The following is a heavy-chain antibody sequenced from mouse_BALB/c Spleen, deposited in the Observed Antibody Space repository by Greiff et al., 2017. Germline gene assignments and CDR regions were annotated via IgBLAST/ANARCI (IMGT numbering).Heavy chain of an antibody. CDR2: ISTYYGDA. CDR3: ARGRLRRPLYAMDY. D-gene: IGHD2-4*01. J-gene: IGHJ4*01. Sequence: QVQLQQSGAELVRPGVSVKISCKGSGYTFTDYAMHWVKQSHAKSLEWIGVISTYYGDASYNQKFKGKATMTVAKSSSTAYMELARLTSEDSAIYYCARGRLRRPLYAMDYWGKGPSVTGSA. CDR1: GYTFTDYA. V-gene: IGHV1S137*01.